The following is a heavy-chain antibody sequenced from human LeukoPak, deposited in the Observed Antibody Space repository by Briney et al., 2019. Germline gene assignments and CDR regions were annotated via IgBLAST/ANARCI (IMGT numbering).Heavy chain of an antibody. CDR2: IYHSGST. CDR3: ARSIAAAGLYWYFDL. V-gene: IGHV4-30-2*01. CDR1: GGSISSGGYS. D-gene: IGHD6-13*01. J-gene: IGHJ2*01. Sequence: PSQTLSLTCAVSGGSISSGGYSWSWIRQPPGKGLEWIGYIYHSGSTYYNPSLKSRVTISVDRSKNQFSLKLSSVTAADTAVYYCARSIAAAGLYWYFDLWGRGTLVTVSS.